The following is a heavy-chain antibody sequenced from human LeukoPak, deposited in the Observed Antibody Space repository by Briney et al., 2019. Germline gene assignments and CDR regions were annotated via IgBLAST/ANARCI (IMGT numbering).Heavy chain of an antibody. V-gene: IGHV1-2*02. CDR3: ARDRRVVGANDY. D-gene: IGHD1-26*01. CDR1: GYTFTGYY. CDR2: INPNGGGT. Sequence: ASVKVSCKASGYTFTGYYMHWVRQAPGQGLEWMGWINPNGGGTNYAQKFQGRVTMTRDTSISTAYMELSRLRSDDTAVYYCARDRRVVGANDYWGQGTLVTVSS. J-gene: IGHJ4*02.